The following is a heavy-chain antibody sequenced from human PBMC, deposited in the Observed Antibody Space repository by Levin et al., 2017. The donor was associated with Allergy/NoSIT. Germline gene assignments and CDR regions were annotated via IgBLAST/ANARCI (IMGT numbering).Heavy chain of an antibody. CDR3: ARDGARGDH. D-gene: IGHD3-10*01. Sequence: GGSLRLSCAASGFAFSSYSMNWVRQAPGKGLEWVSSISSSSSYIYYVDSLKGRFTISRDNAKNSLFLQMNSLRAEDTAVYYCARDGARGDHWGQGTLVTVSS. CDR2: ISSSSSYI. V-gene: IGHV3-21*01. CDR1: GFAFSSYS. J-gene: IGHJ4*02.